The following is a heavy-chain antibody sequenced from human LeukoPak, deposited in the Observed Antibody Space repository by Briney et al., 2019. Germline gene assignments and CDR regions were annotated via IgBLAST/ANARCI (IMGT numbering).Heavy chain of an antibody. D-gene: IGHD6-13*01. CDR1: GGSISSYY. CDR3: ARGRGSSWYYFDY. CDR2: IYTSGNT. V-gene: IGHV4-4*07. J-gene: IGHJ4*02. Sequence: SETLSLTCTASGGSISSYYWSWVRQPAGKGLEWIGRIYTSGNTNYNPSLKGRVTMSVDTSKNQFSLNLSSVTAADAAVYYCARGRGSSWYYFDYWGQGTLVTVSS.